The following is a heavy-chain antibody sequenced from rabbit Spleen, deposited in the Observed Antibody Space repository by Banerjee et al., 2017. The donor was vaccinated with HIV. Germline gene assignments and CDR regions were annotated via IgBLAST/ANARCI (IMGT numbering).Heavy chain of an antibody. CDR3: VRDQAGDADYGPYYLNL. D-gene: IGHD2-1*01. Sequence: QELLVESGGGLVQPGGSLKLSCKASGFDFSNYGVSWVRQAPGKGLEWVGYIEPIFGNTYYANWVNGRFTISSHNAQNTLYLQLSSLTAADTATYFCVRDQAGDADYGPYYLNLWGQGPSSPS. J-gene: IGHJ4*01. CDR1: GFDFSNYG. CDR2: IEPIFGNT. V-gene: IGHV1S47*01.